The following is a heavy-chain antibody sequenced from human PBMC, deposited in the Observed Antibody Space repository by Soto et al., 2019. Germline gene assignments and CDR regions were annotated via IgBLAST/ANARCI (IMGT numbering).Heavy chain of an antibody. V-gene: IGHV4-59*01. CDR2: IYYSGST. Sequence: SETLSLTCTVSGDSFSTYYWAWIRQPPGKGLEWIGSIYYSGSTNSNPSLKSRVTMSIDTSKQQFSLTMSSVTAADTAVYFCARAAVSYCSSSICYSDQFDHWGHGTRVTVSS. CDR3: ARAAVSYCSSSICYSDQFDH. D-gene: IGHD2-2*01. CDR1: GDSFSTYY. J-gene: IGHJ4*01.